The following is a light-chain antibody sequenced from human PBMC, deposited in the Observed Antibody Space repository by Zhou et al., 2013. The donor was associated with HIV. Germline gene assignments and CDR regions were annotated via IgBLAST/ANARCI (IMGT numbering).Light chain of an antibody. CDR2: GAF. J-gene: IGKJ5*01. Sequence: EIVLTQSPGTLSLSPGERATLSCRASQSIRTNQLAWYQQKPGQAPRLLIYGAFSRATGIPDRFSGSGSGTDFTLTISRLEPEDFAVYCCQHXVTAPITFGQGTRLEI. CDR1: QSIRTNQ. V-gene: IGKV3-20*01. CDR3: QHXVTAPIT.